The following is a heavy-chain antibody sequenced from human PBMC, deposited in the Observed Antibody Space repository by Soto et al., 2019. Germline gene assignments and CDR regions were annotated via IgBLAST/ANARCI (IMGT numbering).Heavy chain of an antibody. D-gene: IGHD6-13*01. V-gene: IGHV4-4*07. CDR1: GGSISSYY. CDR2: IYTSGST. Sequence: PSETLSLTCTVSGGSISSYYWSWIRQPAGKGLEWIGRIYTSGSTNYNPSLKSRVTMSVDTSKNQFSLKLSSVTAADTAVYYCARGSLYTGYSSSWFADTFDYWGQRTLVTVSS. CDR3: ARGSLYTGYSSSWFADTFDY. J-gene: IGHJ4*02.